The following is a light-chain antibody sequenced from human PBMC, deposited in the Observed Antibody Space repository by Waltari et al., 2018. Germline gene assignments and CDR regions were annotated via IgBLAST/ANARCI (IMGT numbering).Light chain of an antibody. CDR3: QQYYSTPRA. CDR1: QSVLYSSNSKNY. V-gene: IGKV4-1*01. CDR2: WAS. Sequence: DIVMTQSPDSLAVSLGERATINCKSSQSVLYSSNSKNYLALYQQKPGQPPKLLIYWASTRESGVPDRFSGSGSGTDFTLNITSLQAEDVAVYYCQQYYSTPRAFGQGTKVEIK. J-gene: IGKJ1*01.